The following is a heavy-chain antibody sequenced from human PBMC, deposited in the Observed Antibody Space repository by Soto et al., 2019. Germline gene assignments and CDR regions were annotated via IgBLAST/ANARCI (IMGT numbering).Heavy chain of an antibody. D-gene: IGHD2-15*01. J-gene: IGHJ4*02. V-gene: IGHV2-5*02. CDR1: GFSLSTSGVG. CDR2: IYWDDDK. CDR3: AHRPSYCSGGSCYSGFDY. Sequence: QITLKESGPTLVKPTQTLTLTCTFSGFSLSTSGVGVGWIRQPPGKALEWLALIYWDDDKRYSPSLKSRLTITKYTSKNQVVLTMTHMDPVDTATYYCAHRPSYCSGGSCYSGFDYWGQGTLVTVSS.